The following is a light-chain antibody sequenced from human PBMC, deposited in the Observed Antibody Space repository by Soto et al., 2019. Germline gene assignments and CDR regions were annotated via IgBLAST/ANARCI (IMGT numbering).Light chain of an antibody. J-gene: IGKJ5*01. Sequence: DIHMTQSPSSLSASVGYIFTITCRASQGIRNDLGWYQQKPGKAPKRLIYAASSLQSGVPSRFRGSGSGTHFTLTISSLKPEDFANYYCQQANSFHPITFGQGTRLEIK. CDR2: AAS. V-gene: IGKV1-17*01. CDR3: QQANSFHPIT. CDR1: QGIRND.